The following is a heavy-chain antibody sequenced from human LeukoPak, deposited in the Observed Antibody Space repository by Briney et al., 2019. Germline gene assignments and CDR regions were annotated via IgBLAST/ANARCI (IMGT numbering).Heavy chain of an antibody. CDR1: GFTFRNYW. Sequence: GGSLRLSCEGSGFTFRNYWMGWVRQAPGKGLQWVANIKTDGSEKYYVDSVKGRFTISRDNAKNTVYLQMNSLRAEDTAVYYCTREVSGSLYFDYWGQGTLVTVSS. J-gene: IGHJ4*02. CDR2: IKTDGSEK. D-gene: IGHD1-26*01. V-gene: IGHV3-7*01. CDR3: TREVSGSLYFDY.